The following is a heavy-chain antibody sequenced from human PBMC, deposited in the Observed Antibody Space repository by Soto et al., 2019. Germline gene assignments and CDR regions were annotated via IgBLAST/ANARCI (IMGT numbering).Heavy chain of an antibody. V-gene: IGHV1-18*01. J-gene: IGHJ4*02. D-gene: IGHD3-16*01. Sequence: ASVKVSCKTSGGTFSNDIITWVRQAPGQGLELMGWIIAYNGNTNYAQKFQGRVTMTTDTSTSTAYMEVRILRFDDTAVYYCARGGTPIDYWAREPWSPSPQ. CDR3: ARGGTPIDY. CDR1: GGTFSNDI. CDR2: IIAYNGNT.